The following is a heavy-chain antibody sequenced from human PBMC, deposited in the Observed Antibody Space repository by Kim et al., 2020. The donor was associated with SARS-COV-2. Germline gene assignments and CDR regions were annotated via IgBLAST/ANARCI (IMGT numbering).Heavy chain of an antibody. V-gene: IGHV4-4*07. CDR1: GDSLSSDY. CDR3: ASALRH. Sequence: SETLSLTCTVSGDSLSSDYWSWNRQPAGKGLEWIGRIYTSGRTNYNPSLQSRVTMSVDMSKNQFSLKLSSVTAADTAVYYCASALRHWGQGTLVTVSS. D-gene: IGHD3-16*02. J-gene: IGHJ4*02. CDR2: IYTSGRT.